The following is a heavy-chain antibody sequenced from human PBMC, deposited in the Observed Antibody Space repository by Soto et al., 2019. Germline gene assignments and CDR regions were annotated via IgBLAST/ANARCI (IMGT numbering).Heavy chain of an antibody. CDR3: ARVRSSGWYFDY. D-gene: IGHD6-19*01. V-gene: IGHV3-48*02. Sequence: LRLSCAASGFTFSSYIMNWVRQAPGKGLEWVSYISSSSSTIYYADSVKGRFTISRDNAKNSLYLQMSSLRDEDTAVYYCARVRSSGWYFDYWGQGTQVTVSS. CDR2: ISSSSSTI. CDR1: GFTFSSYI. J-gene: IGHJ4*02.